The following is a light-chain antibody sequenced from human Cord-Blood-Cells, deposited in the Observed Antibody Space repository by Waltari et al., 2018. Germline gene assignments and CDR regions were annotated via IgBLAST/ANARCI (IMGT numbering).Light chain of an antibody. V-gene: IGKV1-33*01. J-gene: IGKJ3*01. Sequence: DIQMTKSPSPLSASVGARVTITCQASQDISNYLNWYQQKPGKAPKLLIYDASNLETGVPSRFSGSGSGTDFTFTISSLQPEDIATYYCQQYDNLITFGPGTKVDIK. CDR3: QQYDNLIT. CDR2: DAS. CDR1: QDISNY.